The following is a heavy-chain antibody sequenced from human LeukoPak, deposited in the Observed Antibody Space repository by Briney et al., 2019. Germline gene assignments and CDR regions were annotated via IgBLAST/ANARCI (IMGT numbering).Heavy chain of an antibody. Sequence: GGSLRLSCAASGFIFSNYGMHWVRQAPGKGLEWVAVISHDGRTEFYADSVKGRFTISRDNSKNTLDLQMFSLRAEDTAVYYCAKEPTSYSSGWYFHHWGQGTLVTVSS. CDR1: GFIFSNYG. D-gene: IGHD6-25*01. J-gene: IGHJ1*01. CDR3: AKEPTSYSSGWYFHH. V-gene: IGHV3-30*18. CDR2: ISHDGRTE.